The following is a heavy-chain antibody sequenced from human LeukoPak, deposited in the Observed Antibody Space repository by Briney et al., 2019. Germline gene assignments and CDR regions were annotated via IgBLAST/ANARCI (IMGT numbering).Heavy chain of an antibody. D-gene: IGHD2-2*01. CDR3: ARSRRGSSTPYYGMDV. Sequence: GGSLRLSCAASGFAFNTYSMNWVRQAPGKGLEWVSCISSSSSYIYYGDSVKGRFTISRDNPKNSLYLQMNSLRAEDTAVYYCARSRRGSSTPYYGMDVWGQGTTVTVSS. V-gene: IGHV3-21*01. J-gene: IGHJ6*02. CDR1: GFAFNTYS. CDR2: ISSSSSYI.